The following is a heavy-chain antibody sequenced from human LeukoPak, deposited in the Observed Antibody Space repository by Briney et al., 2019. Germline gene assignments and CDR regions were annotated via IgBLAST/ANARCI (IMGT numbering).Heavy chain of an antibody. V-gene: IGHV4-59*01. CDR1: GGSISSYY. Sequence: PSQTLSLTCTVSGGSISSYYWSWIRQHPGKGLEWIGYIYYSGCTNYNPSLKSRVTISVDTSKNQFSLKLSSVTAADTAVYYCARAYCSGGSCFDYWGQGTLVTVSS. CDR3: ARAYCSGGSCFDY. D-gene: IGHD2-15*01. CDR2: IYYSGCT. J-gene: IGHJ4*02.